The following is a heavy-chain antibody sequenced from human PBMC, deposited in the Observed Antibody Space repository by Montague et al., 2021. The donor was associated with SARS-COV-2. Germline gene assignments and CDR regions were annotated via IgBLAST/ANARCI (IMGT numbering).Heavy chain of an antibody. CDR1: GGSITSYY. J-gene: IGHJ3*02. V-gene: IGHV4-59*01. Sequence: SECLSLTCTVSGGSITSYYWTWIRQPPGKGLEWVGRIYYSGSTNYNPSLKSRVTISVDTSKNQFSLKLSSVTAADTAVYYCARTGLGAYDILTGYTVNAFDMWGQGIMVTVSS. D-gene: IGHD3-9*01. CDR2: IYYSGST. CDR3: ARTGLGAYDILTGYTVNAFDM.